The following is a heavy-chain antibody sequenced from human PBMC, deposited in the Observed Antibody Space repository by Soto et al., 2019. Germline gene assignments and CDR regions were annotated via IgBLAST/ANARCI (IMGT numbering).Heavy chain of an antibody. CDR2: TYYRSQWYS. V-gene: IGHV6-1*01. CDR1: GDSVSSSSAA. J-gene: IGHJ4*02. Sequence: SETLSLTCAISGDSVSSSSAAWNWIRQSPSRCLEWLGRTYYRSQWYSDYGPSVRGRIIINSDTPKNQFSLQLNSVTRDDTAVYYCARYTSGWYLDYWGQGTQVTVSS. CDR3: ARYTSGWYLDY. D-gene: IGHD6-13*01.